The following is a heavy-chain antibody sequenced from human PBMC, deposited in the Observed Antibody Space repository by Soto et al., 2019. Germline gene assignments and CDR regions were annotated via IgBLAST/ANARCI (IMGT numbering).Heavy chain of an antibody. Sequence: SETLSLTSTVSGGSISSGDYYWSLFRQPPGKGLEWIGYIYYSGNTYYNPSLKSRVAISVDTSKNQFSLKLSSVTAADTAVYYCARLDVRSGYSDFWGQGSLVTVSS. CDR3: ARLDVRSGYSDF. CDR1: GGSISSGDYY. J-gene: IGHJ4*02. CDR2: IYYSGNT. D-gene: IGHD5-12*01. V-gene: IGHV4-30-4*01.